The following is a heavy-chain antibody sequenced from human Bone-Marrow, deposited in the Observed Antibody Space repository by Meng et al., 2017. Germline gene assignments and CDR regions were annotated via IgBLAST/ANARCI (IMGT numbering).Heavy chain of an antibody. Sequence: QVPLQGSGPGLVTPSGTLSLICVVSGGSISSIDWWSWVRQPPGKGLEWIGEIYHGGDTNYNPSLKSRVTIAIDKSKNQFSLKLSSVTAADTAVYYCASWIYSCGWQWGQGALVTVSS. D-gene: IGHD6-19*01. J-gene: IGHJ4*02. V-gene: IGHV4/OR15-8*02. CDR1: GGSISSIDW. CDR3: ASWIYSCGWQ. CDR2: IYHGGDT.